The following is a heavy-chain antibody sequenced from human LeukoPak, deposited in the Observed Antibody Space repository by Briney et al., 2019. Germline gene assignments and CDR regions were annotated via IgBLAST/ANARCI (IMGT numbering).Heavy chain of an antibody. CDR3: AFSSYYLQGNYYYMDV. Sequence: ASVKVSCKASGYTFTSYGISWVRQAAGQRLEWMGWISAYNGNTNYAQNIQGSVTMTTDASTSTVYMELRSLRSDDTAVYYCAFSSYYLQGNYYYMDVWGKGTTVTVSS. D-gene: IGHD1-26*01. V-gene: IGHV1-18*01. CDR1: GYTFTSYG. J-gene: IGHJ6*03. CDR2: ISAYNGNT.